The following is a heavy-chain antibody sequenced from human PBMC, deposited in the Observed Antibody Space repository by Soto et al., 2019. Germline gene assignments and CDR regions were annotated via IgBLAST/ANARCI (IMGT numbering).Heavy chain of an antibody. CDR3: ARLIVYYDSSGYSWFDP. V-gene: IGHV4-59*08. Sequence: SETLSLTCTVSGGSISSYYWSWIRQPPGKGLEWIGYIYYSGSTNYNPSLKSRVTISVDTSKNQFSLKLSSVTAADTAVYYCARLIVYYDSSGYSWFDPWCQGTLVTVS. CDR2: IYYSGST. D-gene: IGHD3-22*01. CDR1: GGSISSYY. J-gene: IGHJ5*02.